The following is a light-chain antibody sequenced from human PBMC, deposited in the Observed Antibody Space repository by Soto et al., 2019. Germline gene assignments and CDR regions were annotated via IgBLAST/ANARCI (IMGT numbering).Light chain of an antibody. J-gene: IGLJ1*01. Sequence: QSVLTQPASVSGSPGQSITISCTGTSSDVGGYNYVSWYQLHPGKAPKLMVYEVSNRPSGVSNRFSGSKSGNMASLTISGLQAEDEADYYCSSYTSSSTYVFGTGTKLTVL. V-gene: IGLV2-14*01. CDR2: EVS. CDR3: SSYTSSSTYV. CDR1: SSDVGGYNY.